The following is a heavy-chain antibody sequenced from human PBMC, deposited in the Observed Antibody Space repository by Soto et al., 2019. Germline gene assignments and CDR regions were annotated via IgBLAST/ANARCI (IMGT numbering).Heavy chain of an antibody. CDR1: GGSISSNNYY. D-gene: IGHD6-6*01. CDR2: IHYSGST. CDR3: ARRSSSSLGSLFDP. J-gene: IGHJ5*02. V-gene: IGHV4-39*01. Sequence: PSETLSLTCTVSGGSISSNNYYWGWIRQPPGKGLEWIATIHYSGSTYYSPSLKSRVTISVDTSKNQFSLKLSSVTAADTAVYYCARRSSSSLGSLFDPWGRGILVTVSS.